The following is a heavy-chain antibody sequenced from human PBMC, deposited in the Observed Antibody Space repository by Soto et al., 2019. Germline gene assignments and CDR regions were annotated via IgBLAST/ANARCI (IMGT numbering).Heavy chain of an antibody. J-gene: IGHJ4*02. CDR1: GYTLTELS. CDR3: ATVPLYGSGSYYNY. D-gene: IGHD3-10*01. V-gene: IGHV1-24*01. Sequence: ASVKVSCKVSGYTLTELSMHWVRQAPGKGLEWMGGFDPEDGETIYAQKFQGRVTMTEDTSTDTAYMELSSLRSEDTAVYYCATVPLYGSGSYYNYWGQGTLVTSPQ. CDR2: FDPEDGET.